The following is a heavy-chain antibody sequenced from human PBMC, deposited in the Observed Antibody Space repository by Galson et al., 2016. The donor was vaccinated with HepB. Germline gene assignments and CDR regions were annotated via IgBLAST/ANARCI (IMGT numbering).Heavy chain of an antibody. V-gene: IGHV3-33*01. CDR1: RLNFERFG. CDR3: AGASDYYGLDV. Sequence: SCAASRLNFERFGMHWVRQAPGKGLEWVAVIWYDGSKKYYADSVKGRVTISRDNSKNTLYLEMNSLRAEDTAVYFCAGASDYYGLDVWGQGTTVTVSS. D-gene: IGHD3-16*01. J-gene: IGHJ6*02. CDR2: IWYDGSKK.